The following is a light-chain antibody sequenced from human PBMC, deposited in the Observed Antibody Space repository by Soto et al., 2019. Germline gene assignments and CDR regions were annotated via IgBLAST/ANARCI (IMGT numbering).Light chain of an antibody. CDR2: DAS. J-gene: IGKJ1*01. Sequence: DIRMTQSPSTLSASIGDRVTITCRASHSISTWLAWYQQKPGRAPKSLIYDASILESGVPSRFSGSGSGTEFTLTISSLQPDDLATYYCQQYNSFSWTFGQGTKVEI. CDR1: HSISTW. CDR3: QQYNSFSWT. V-gene: IGKV1-5*01.